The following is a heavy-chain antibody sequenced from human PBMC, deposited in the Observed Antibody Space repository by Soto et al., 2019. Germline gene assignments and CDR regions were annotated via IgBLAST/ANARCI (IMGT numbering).Heavy chain of an antibody. Sequence: QVELMQSGTEVKKPGSSIQVSCKLSGANFEAYALSWVRQAPGQGPEWMGAVMPMLAATYYAPQFQGRRTXTXXESENTVYMQLNRLTSEDTAVYFCSRADYGATLQHWGQGTLVSVSA. CDR1: GANFEAYA. CDR2: VMPMLAAT. V-gene: IGHV1-69*01. J-gene: IGHJ1*01. D-gene: IGHD4-17*01. CDR3: SRADYGATLQH.